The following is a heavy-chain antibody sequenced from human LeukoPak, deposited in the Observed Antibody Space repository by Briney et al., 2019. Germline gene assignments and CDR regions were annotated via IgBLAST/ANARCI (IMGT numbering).Heavy chain of an antibody. V-gene: IGHV3-74*01. J-gene: IGHJ5*02. D-gene: IGHD2-15*01. CDR3: ARDPRNVGLAP. CDR2: NNGDGSTT. CDR1: GFSLSGYW. Sequence: GGSLRLSCVASGFSLSGYWMYWVRQAPGKGLMYISRNNGDGSTTNYADVVRGRFTMSRDNVKNTLYLQMNSLRVEDTAVYYCARDPRNVGLAPWGQGTLVTVSS.